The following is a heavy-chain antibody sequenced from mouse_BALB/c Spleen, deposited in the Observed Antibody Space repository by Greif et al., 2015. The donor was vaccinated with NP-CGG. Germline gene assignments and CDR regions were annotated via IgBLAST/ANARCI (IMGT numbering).Heavy chain of an antibody. D-gene: IGHD1-1*01. Sequence: VQLQQSGAELAKPGASVKMSCKASGYTFTSYWMHWVKQRPGQGLEWIGYINPSTGYTEYNQKFKDKATLTADKSSSTAYMQLSSLTSEDSAVYYCASSHYYGSSGWYFDVWGAGTTVTVSS. CDR1: GYTFTSYW. CDR2: INPSTGYT. J-gene: IGHJ1*01. CDR3: ASSHYYGSSGWYFDV. V-gene: IGHV1-7*01.